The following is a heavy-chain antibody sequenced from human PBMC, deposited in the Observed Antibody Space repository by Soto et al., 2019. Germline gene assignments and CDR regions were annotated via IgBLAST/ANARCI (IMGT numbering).Heavy chain of an antibody. J-gene: IGHJ6*02. CDR2: IIPIFGTA. CDR3: ARHVPAAGYYYGMDV. D-gene: IGHD2-2*01. Sequence: QVQLVQSGAEVKKPGSSVKVSCKASGGTFSSYAISWVRQAPGQGLEWMGGIIPIFGTANYAQKFQGRVTITADAAPSTAYMELSSLRSEDTAVYYCARHVPAAGYYYGMDVWGQGTTVTVSS. CDR1: GGTFSSYA. V-gene: IGHV1-69*12.